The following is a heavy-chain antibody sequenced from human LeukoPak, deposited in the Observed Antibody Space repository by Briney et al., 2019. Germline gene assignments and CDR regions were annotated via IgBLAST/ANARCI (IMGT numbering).Heavy chain of an antibody. CDR3: AKLPRGSHGDAFDI. D-gene: IGHD1-26*01. CDR1: GFTFSRYA. Sequence: GGSLRLSCAASGFTFSRYAMSWVRQAPGKGLEWVSAISGSGGSTYYADSVKGRFTISRDSSKNTLYLQMNNLRAEDTAVYYCAKLPRGSHGDAFDIWGQGTMVTVSS. J-gene: IGHJ3*02. CDR2: ISGSGGST. V-gene: IGHV3-23*01.